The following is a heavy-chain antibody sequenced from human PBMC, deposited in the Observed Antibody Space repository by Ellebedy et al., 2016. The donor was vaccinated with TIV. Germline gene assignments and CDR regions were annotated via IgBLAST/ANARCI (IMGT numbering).Heavy chain of an antibody. V-gene: IGHV3-7*03. CDR2: INQDGSEK. Sequence: GESLKISCAASGFSFSSYWMIWVRQAPGKGLERVANINQDGSEKYYVDSVKGRFTISRDNAKNSLYLQMNSLRAEDTAVYYCAKTGGYIYGLPDFWGQGTLVTVSS. D-gene: IGHD5-18*01. J-gene: IGHJ4*02. CDR1: GFSFSSYW. CDR3: AKTGGYIYGLPDF.